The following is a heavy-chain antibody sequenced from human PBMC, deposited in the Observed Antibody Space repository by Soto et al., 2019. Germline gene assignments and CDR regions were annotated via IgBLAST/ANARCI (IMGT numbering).Heavy chain of an antibody. Sequence: QVQLVQSGAEVKKPGASVKVSCKDSGYTFPSYDSNWVRQANGQGLEWRGWMNPNSGNTGYAQKFQGRVTMTKTPSLSIAYLGLNSMSSDYTAVDYCDREKSSYGMDVWGQGTTVTVSS. CDR1: GYTFPSYD. J-gene: IGHJ6*02. V-gene: IGHV1-8*01. CDR3: DREKSSYGMDV. CDR2: MNPNSGNT.